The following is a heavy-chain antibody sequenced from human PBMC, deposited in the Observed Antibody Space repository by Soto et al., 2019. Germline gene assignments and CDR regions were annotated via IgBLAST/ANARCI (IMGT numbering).Heavy chain of an antibody. CDR1: EVTFSSYA. CDR2: ISYDGSNK. Sequence: GGSLRLSCAASEVTFSSYAMHWVRQAAGRGLDGVAVISYDGSNKYYADSVKGRFTISRDNSKNTLYLQMNSLRAEDTAVYYWARGGFGELYSSYYYGMDVWGQGTTVTVSS. V-gene: IGHV3-30-3*01. CDR3: ARGGFGELYSSYYYGMDV. J-gene: IGHJ6*02. D-gene: IGHD3-10*01.